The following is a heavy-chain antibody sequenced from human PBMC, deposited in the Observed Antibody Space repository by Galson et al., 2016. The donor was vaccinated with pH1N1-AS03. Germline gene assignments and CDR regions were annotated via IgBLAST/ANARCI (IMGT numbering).Heavy chain of an antibody. J-gene: IGHJ4*02. V-gene: IGHV3-30*03. CDR2: ISYDESKK. CDR1: GFTFRSYG. D-gene: IGHD3-10*02. CDR3: ARSQSFYVDYFDN. Sequence: LRLSCAASGFTFRSYGMHWVRQTPGEGLQWVAVISYDESKKLYADSVRGRSTISRDNSKNTLYLQMNSLRPEDTAVYFCARSQSFYVDYFDNWGQGTLVTVSS.